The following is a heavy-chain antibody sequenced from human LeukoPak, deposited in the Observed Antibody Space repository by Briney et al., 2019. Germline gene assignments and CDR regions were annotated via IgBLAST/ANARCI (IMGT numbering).Heavy chain of an antibody. CDR1: GGTFSSYA. V-gene: IGHV1-69*13. CDR2: IIPIFGTA. J-gene: IGHJ4*02. Sequence: SVKVSCKASGGTFSSYAISWVRQAPGQGLEWMGGIIPIFGTANYAQKFQGRVTITADESTSTAYMELSSLRSEDTAVYYCARGFPFVRGKAMGLEDPTVPRCCPYYFDYWGQGTLVTASS. CDR3: ARGFPFVRGKAMGLEDPTVPRCCPYYFDY. D-gene: IGHD4/OR15-4a*01.